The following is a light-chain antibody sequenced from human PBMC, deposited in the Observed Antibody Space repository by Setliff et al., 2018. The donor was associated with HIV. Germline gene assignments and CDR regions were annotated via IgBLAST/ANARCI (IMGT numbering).Light chain of an antibody. CDR2: DTD. CDR1: TGTVTYGHF. J-gene: IGLJ1*01. Sequence: QAVVTQETSLTVDPGGTVTLTCGSSTGTVTYGHFPYWLQQRPGQAPRTLIYDTDNRLAWTPARFSGSLRGGKAALTLSGAQPEDEADYYCLLSYSDALYVFGSGTKVTV. V-gene: IGLV7-46*01. CDR3: LLSYSDALYV.